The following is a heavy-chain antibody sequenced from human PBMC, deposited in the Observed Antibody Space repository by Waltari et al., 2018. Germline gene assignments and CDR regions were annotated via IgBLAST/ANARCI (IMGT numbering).Heavy chain of an antibody. J-gene: IGHJ4*02. CDR3: ARGDITIFGVVIISGFDY. CDR2: IIPIFGTA. D-gene: IGHD3-3*01. Sequence: QVQLVQSGAEVKKPGSSVKVSCKASGGTFSSYAISWVRQAPGQGLEWMGRIIPIFGTANYAQKFQGRVTITADESTSTAYMELSSLRSEDTAVYYCARGDITIFGVVIISGFDYWGQGTLVTVSS. V-gene: IGHV1-69*15. CDR1: GGTFSSYA.